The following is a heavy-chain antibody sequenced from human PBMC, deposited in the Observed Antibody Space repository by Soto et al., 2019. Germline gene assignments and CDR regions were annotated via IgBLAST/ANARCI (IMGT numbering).Heavy chain of an antibody. Sequence: QIQLVQSGAEVKKPGASVKVSCKASGYNFFDYGVSWVRQAPGQGLEWMGWVSPKSGNTDYAQKVQGRVTMTTDISTSTAYMELRGLISDDTRVYYCARGRTVSSIGPLLVWGQGTLVSVSS. CDR2: VSPKSGNT. D-gene: IGHD1-1*01. V-gene: IGHV1-18*01. CDR1: GYNFFDYG. CDR3: ARGRTVSSIGPLLV. J-gene: IGHJ1*01.